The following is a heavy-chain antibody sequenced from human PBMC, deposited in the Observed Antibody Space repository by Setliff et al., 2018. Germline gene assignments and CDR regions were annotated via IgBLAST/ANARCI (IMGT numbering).Heavy chain of an antibody. D-gene: IGHD1-26*01. V-gene: IGHV4-59*08. CDR1: GGPTIGYY. J-gene: IGHJ4*02. CDR2: IHPWGGSSEST. CDR3: ARGLHSGTYWGTRPLGLDY. Sequence: SETLSLTCAVSGGPTIGYYWTWIRQAPGKGLEWIGYIHPWGGSSESTNYSPSLKSQITISLDKSKSQFSLKLTSVTVADTAVYYCARGLHSGTYWGTRPLGLDYWGQGSLVTVS.